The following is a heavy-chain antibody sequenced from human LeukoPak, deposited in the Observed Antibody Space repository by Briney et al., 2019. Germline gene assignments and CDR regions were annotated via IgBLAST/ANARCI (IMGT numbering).Heavy chain of an antibody. CDR1: GGSISSYY. V-gene: IGHV4-59*01. Sequence: SEXXXXTCTVSGGSISSYYWSWIRQPPGKGLEWIGYIYYSGSTNYNPSLKSRVTISVDTSKNQFSLKLSSVTAADTAVYYCARWDYDFWSGDAFDIWGQGTMVTVSS. CDR3: ARWDYDFWSGDAFDI. CDR2: IYYSGST. J-gene: IGHJ3*02. D-gene: IGHD3-3*01.